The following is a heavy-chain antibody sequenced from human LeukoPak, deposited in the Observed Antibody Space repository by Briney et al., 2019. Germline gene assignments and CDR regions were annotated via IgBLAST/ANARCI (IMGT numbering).Heavy chain of an antibody. CDR1: GGSISSSSYY. D-gene: IGHD3-3*01. J-gene: IGHJ4*02. V-gene: IGHV4-39*07. CDR3: ARFWSGYYDY. Sequence: PSETLSLTCTVSGGSISSSSYYWGWIRQPPGTGLEWIGSIYHSGSTYYNPSLKSRVTISVDTSKNQFSLKLSSVTAADTAVYYCARFWSGYYDYWGQGTLVTVSS. CDR2: IYHSGST.